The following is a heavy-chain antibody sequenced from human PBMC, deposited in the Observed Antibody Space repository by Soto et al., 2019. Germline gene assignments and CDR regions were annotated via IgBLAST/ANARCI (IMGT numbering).Heavy chain of an antibody. CDR3: AREGIQLCPDY. CDR2: IWYDGSNK. CDR1: GFTLSSYG. J-gene: IGHJ4*02. V-gene: IGHV3-33*01. D-gene: IGHD5-18*01. Sequence: QVQLVESGGGVVQPGRSLSLSCAASGFTLSSYGRHWVRQAPGKGLEWVAVIWYDGSNKYYADSVKGRFTISRDNSKNTLYLQMNSLRAEDTAVYYCAREGIQLCPDYWGQGTLVTVSS.